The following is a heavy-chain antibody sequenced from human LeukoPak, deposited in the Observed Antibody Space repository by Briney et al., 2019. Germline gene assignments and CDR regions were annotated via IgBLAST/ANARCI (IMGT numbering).Heavy chain of an antibody. Sequence: PGGSLRLSCSSSGFTFNRYAMHWVRQAPGKGLDYVSAIRSNGDSTYYADSVKGRFTISRDNSKNTLYLQMSSLRAEDTSVYYCVKDGGSWYGNDAFDIWGQGTMVTVSS. CDR1: GFTFNRYA. J-gene: IGHJ3*02. D-gene: IGHD6-13*01. V-gene: IGHV3-64D*06. CDR3: VKDGGSWYGNDAFDI. CDR2: IRSNGDST.